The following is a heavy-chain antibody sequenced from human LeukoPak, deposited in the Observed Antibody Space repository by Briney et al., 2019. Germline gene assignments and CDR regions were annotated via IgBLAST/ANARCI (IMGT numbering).Heavy chain of an antibody. Sequence: GGSLRLSCAASGFTVSSNYMSWVRQAPGKGLKWVSVIYSGGSIYYADSVKGRFTISRDISKNTVHLQMNSLRAEDTAVYYCARGSGYDGFDYWGQGTLVTVSS. CDR3: ARGSGYDGFDY. V-gene: IGHV3-53*01. CDR2: IYSGGSI. J-gene: IGHJ4*02. CDR1: GFTVSSNY. D-gene: IGHD3-22*01.